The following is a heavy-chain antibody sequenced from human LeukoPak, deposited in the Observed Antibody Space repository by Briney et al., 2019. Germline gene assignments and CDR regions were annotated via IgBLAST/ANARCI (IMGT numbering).Heavy chain of an antibody. D-gene: IGHD2-15*01. V-gene: IGHV1-2*02. CDR1: GYTFTGYY. Sequence: GSVTVSCKASGYTFTGYYMHWVRQAPGQGVEGMGGINPNSGGTKYAQKFQGRVTMTRDTSISTAYMALTRLRSDDTAVYYCARASAGVYCSGGSCYSERGNFDYWGQGTLVTVSS. CDR3: ARASAGVYCSGGSCYSERGNFDY. CDR2: INPNSGGT. J-gene: IGHJ4*02.